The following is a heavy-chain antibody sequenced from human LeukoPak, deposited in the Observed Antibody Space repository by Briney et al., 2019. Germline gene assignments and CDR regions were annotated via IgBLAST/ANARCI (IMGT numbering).Heavy chain of an antibody. CDR1: GVPISTCY. CDR2: VYYNGDI. V-gene: IGHV4-59*01. Sequence: SETLSLTCSVSGVPISTCYWSWLRQSPGKGLEWIAYVYYNGDILYNPSLKSRVSISLDTSKNQVSLSVTSVTAADTAVYFCATTWHYDSRGYHFEDWGHGTRVTVSS. J-gene: IGHJ4*01. D-gene: IGHD3-22*01. CDR3: ATTWHYDSRGYHFED.